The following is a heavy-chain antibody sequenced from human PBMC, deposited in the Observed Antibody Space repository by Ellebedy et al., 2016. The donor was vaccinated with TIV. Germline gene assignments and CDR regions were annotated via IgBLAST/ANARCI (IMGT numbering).Heavy chain of an antibody. Sequence: GGSLRLXXAASGFTFSSYGMHWVRQAPGKGLEWVAVISYDGSNKYYADSVKGRFTISRDNSKNTLYLQLNSLRADDTAVYYCAKGLLQAYYYGGMDVWGQGTTVTVSS. CDR1: GFTFSSYG. V-gene: IGHV3-30*18. CDR2: ISYDGSNK. CDR3: AKGLLQAYYYGGMDV. D-gene: IGHD3-10*01. J-gene: IGHJ6*02.